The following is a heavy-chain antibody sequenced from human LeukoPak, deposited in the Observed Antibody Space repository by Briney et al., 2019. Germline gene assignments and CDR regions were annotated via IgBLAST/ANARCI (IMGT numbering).Heavy chain of an antibody. D-gene: IGHD3-10*01. CDR3: AKDGGPRGWPYYFDY. Sequence: PGGSLRLSCAASGFTFSSYGMSWVRQAPGKGLEWVSVISGSGGSTYYADSVKGRFTISRDNSKNTLYLQMNSLRAEDTAVYYCAKDGGPRGWPYYFDYWGQGTLVTVSS. CDR2: ISGSGGST. CDR1: GFTFSSYG. V-gene: IGHV3-23*01. J-gene: IGHJ4*02.